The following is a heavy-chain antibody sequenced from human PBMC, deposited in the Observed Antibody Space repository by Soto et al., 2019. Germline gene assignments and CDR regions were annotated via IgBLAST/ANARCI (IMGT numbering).Heavy chain of an antibody. V-gene: IGHV3-48*02. CDR1: GFTFSSYS. D-gene: IGHD2-8*01. J-gene: IGHJ4*02. Sequence: EVQLVEYGGGLVQPGGSLRLSCAASGFTFSSYSMNWVRQAPGKGLEWVSYISSSSRTIYYADSVKGRFTISRDNAKNSLYLQMNSLRDEDTAVYYCARDCTNGVCYTPFDYWGQGTLVTVSS. CDR2: ISSSSRTI. CDR3: ARDCTNGVCYTPFDY.